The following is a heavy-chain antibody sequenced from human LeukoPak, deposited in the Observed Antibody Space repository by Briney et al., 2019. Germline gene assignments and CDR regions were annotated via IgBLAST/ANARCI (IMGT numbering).Heavy chain of an antibody. CDR1: GYTFTSYG. CDR3: ARDAGRSYYDILTGYSTRFDY. Sequence: ASVKVSCKASGYTFTSYGISWVRQAPGQGLEWMGWISAYNGNTNYAQKLQGRVTMTTDTSTSTAYMELRSLRSDDTAVYYCARDAGRSYYDILTGYSTRFDYWGQGTLVTVSS. CDR2: ISAYNGNT. D-gene: IGHD3-9*01. V-gene: IGHV1-18*01. J-gene: IGHJ4*02.